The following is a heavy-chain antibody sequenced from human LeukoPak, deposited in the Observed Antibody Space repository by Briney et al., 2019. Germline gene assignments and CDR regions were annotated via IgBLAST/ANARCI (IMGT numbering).Heavy chain of an antibody. CDR2: ITDSGGDT. CDR3: VKGSSAARPYFLDY. Sequence: GGSLRLSCAASGFTFRSYAMAWVRKAPEKGLGWVSAITDSGGDTYHIDSVKGRFTISRDNSKNTLYLQMDSLRADDGAIYYCVKGSSAARPYFLDYWGQGTLVTVSS. J-gene: IGHJ4*02. D-gene: IGHD6-6*01. V-gene: IGHV3-23*01. CDR1: GFTFRSYA.